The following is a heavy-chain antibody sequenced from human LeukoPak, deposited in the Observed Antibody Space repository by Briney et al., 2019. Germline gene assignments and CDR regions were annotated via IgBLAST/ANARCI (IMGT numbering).Heavy chain of an antibody. CDR1: GFTFSSYS. Sequence: GGSLRLSCAASGFTFSSYSMNWVRQAPGKGLEWVSYISSSSSTIYYADSVKGRFTISRDNAKDSLYLQMNSLRAEDTAVYYCTRESEDYYDSSGYLGYWGQGTLVTVSS. J-gene: IGHJ4*02. D-gene: IGHD3-22*01. CDR2: ISSSSSTI. V-gene: IGHV3-48*01. CDR3: TRESEDYYDSSGYLGY.